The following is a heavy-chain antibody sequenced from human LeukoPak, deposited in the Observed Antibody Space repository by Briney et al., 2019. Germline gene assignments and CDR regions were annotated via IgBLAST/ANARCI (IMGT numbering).Heavy chain of an antibody. J-gene: IGHJ3*02. V-gene: IGHV3-48*03. D-gene: IGHD2-8*01. CDR3: ARDRRPQWAFDI. CDR2: ISSSGSTI. Sequence: GGSLRLSCAASGFTFSSYEMNWVRQAPGKGLEWVSYISSSGSTIYYADSVKGRFTISRDNARNSLYLQMNSLRAEDTAVYYCARDRRPQWAFDIWGQGTMVTVSS. CDR1: GFTFSSYE.